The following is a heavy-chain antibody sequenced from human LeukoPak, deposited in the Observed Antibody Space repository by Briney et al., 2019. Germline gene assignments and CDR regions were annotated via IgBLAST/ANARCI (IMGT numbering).Heavy chain of an antibody. J-gene: IGHJ1*01. CDR1: GYTFIRYG. Sequence: AASVKVSCKASGYTFIRYGIRWVRQAAGQGREWMGWISAFNGNTNYAQRLQGRVTMTPDTSTSTAYMELRSLRSDATAVYYCARDRYCSGGSCRPFPHWGQGTLVTVSP. V-gene: IGHV1-18*04. CDR2: ISAFNGNT. D-gene: IGHD2-15*01. CDR3: ARDRYCSGGSCRPFPH.